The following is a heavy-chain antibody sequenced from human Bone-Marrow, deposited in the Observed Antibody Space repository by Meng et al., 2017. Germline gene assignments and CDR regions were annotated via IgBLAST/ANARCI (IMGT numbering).Heavy chain of an antibody. CDR1: GYTFTGYY. D-gene: IGHD3-22*01. Sequence: ASVKVSCKASGYTFTGYYMHWVRQAPGQGLEWMGRINPNSGGTNYAQKFQGRVTMTRDTSISTAYMELSRLRSDDTAVYYCARDISASITMKNGYTRGYNWFDPWGQGTLVTVSS. J-gene: IGHJ5*02. CDR3: ARDISASITMKNGYTRGYNWFDP. V-gene: IGHV1-2*06. CDR2: INPNSGGT.